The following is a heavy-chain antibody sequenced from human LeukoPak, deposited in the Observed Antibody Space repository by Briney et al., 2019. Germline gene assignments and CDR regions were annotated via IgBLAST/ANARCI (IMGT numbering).Heavy chain of an antibody. D-gene: IGHD4-23*01. V-gene: IGHV3-11*01. CDR2: ISSSGSTI. J-gene: IGHJ4*02. CDR1: GFTFSDYY. CDR3: AKLANDYGGNSVDY. Sequence: GGSLGLSCAASGFTFSDYYMSWIRQAPGKGLEWVSYISSSGSTIYYADSVKGRFTISRDNAKNSLYLQMNSLRAEDTAVYYCAKLANDYGGNSVDYWGQGTLVTVSS.